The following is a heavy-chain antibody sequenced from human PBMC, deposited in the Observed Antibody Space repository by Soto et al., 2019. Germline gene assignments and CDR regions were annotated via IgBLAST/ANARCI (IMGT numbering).Heavy chain of an antibody. D-gene: IGHD6-19*01. J-gene: IGHJ3*02. V-gene: IGHV4-59*01. Sequence: QVQLQESGPGLVKPSETLSLTCIVSGGSISSYYWSWIRQPPGKGLEWIGYIYYRGSTSYNPSLKSRVTISVDTSKNQFSLKLTSVNAADTAVYYCARDMYSSGVPNAFDIWGQGTMVTVSS. CDR1: GGSISSYY. CDR2: IYYRGST. CDR3: ARDMYSSGVPNAFDI.